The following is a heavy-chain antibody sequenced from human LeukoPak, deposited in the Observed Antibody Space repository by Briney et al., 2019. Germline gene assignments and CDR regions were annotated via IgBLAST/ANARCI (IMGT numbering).Heavy chain of an antibody. Sequence: GGSLRLSCAASKFAFSSYAMSWVRQAPGKGLEWVSAISGGGGNTYYADSVKGRFTISRDNSKNTLYLQMNSLRAEDTAVYYCAKDKLSAGVGPTDYWGQGTLVTVSS. D-gene: IGHD2-8*01. CDR1: KFAFSSYA. CDR2: ISGGGGNT. J-gene: IGHJ4*02. V-gene: IGHV3-23*01. CDR3: AKDKLSAGVGPTDY.